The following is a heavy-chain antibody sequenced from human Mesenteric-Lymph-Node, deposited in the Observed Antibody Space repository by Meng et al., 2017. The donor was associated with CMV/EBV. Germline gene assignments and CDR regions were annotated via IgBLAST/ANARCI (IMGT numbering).Heavy chain of an antibody. J-gene: IGHJ3*02. CDR1: GFSLTTGGVG. CDR3: AHRPFIIVEPAAGAFDM. V-gene: IGHV2-5*01. CDR2: IYWNDDK. D-gene: IGHD2-2*01. Sequence: SGPTLVKPTQTLTLTCTFSGFSLTTGGVGVGWIRQPPGKALEWLALIYWNDDKHYSPSLRSRLSITTDTSKNQVVLTMTNVDPVDTATYYCAHRPFIIVEPAAGAFDMWGQGTMVTVSS.